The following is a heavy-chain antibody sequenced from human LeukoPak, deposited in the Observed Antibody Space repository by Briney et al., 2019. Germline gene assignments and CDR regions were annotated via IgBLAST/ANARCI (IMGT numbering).Heavy chain of an antibody. CDR1: GGSFSGYY. CDR2: INHSGST. Sequence: SETLSLTCAVYGGSFSGYYWSWIRQPPGKGLEWIGEINHSGSTNYNPSLKSRVTISVDTSKNQFSLKLSSVTAADTAVYYCARGLTYYDSTGFQGWGQGTLVTVSS. D-gene: IGHD3-22*01. CDR3: ARGLTYYDSTGFQG. V-gene: IGHV4-34*01. J-gene: IGHJ4*02.